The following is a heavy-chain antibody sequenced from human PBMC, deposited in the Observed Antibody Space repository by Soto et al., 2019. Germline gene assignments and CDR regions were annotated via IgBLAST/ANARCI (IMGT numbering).Heavy chain of an antibody. D-gene: IGHD3-22*01. CDR3: ARYDSSGYYLVFDY. CDR2: INHSGST. V-gene: IGHV4-34*09. Sequence: SETLSLTCAVYGGSFSGYYWSWIRQPPGKGLEWIGEINHSGSTNYNPSLKSRVTISVDTSKNQFSLKLSSVTAADTAVYYCARYDSSGYYLVFDYWGQGTLVTVSS. CDR1: GGSFSGYY. J-gene: IGHJ4*02.